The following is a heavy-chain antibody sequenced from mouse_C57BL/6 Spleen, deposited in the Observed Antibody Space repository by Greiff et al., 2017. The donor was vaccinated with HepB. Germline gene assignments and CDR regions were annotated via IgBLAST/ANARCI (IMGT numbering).Heavy chain of an antibody. J-gene: IGHJ1*03. CDR1: GYTFTSYW. D-gene: IGHD2-5*01. CDR2: IDPSDSYT. CDR3: ARGDYSNYGYFDV. V-gene: IGHV1-69*01. Sequence: QVQLQQPGAELVMPGASVKLSCKASGYTFTSYWMHWVQQRPGQGLEWIGEIDPSDSYTNYNQKFKGKSTLTVDKSSSTAYMQLSSLTSEDSAVYYCARGDYSNYGYFDVWGTGTTVTVSS.